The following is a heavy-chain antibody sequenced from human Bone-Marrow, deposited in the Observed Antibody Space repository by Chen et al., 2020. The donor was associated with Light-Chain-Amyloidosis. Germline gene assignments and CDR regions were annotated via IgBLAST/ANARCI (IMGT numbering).Heavy chain of an antibody. CDR2: ISYDGSDK. CDR3: ARRGDCTTTTCYQFDY. CDR1: GLTFSTYG. J-gene: IGHJ4*02. D-gene: IGHD2-2*01. V-gene: IGHV3-30*03. Sequence: QVQLVESGGGVVQPGRSLRLSCAASGLTFSTYGMHWVRQAPGKGLEWVALISYDGSDKYYADSVKGRFTLSRDNSKNTLYLQMSSLRTEDTAVYYCARRGDCTTTTCYQFDYWGQGTLVTVSS.